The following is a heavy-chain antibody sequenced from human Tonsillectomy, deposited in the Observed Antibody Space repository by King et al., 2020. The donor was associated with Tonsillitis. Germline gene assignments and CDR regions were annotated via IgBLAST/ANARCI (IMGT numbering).Heavy chain of an antibody. V-gene: IGHV1-46*03. Sequence: VQLVESGAEVKKPGASMKVSCKASGYTFSSFYMHWVRQAPGQGLEWMGIINPSDGSTTYAQKFQGRITVTRDTSTSTVSMELSSLRSDDTPVYYCCRDRVHSVGPLHHDAFYIWGQGTLVTVSS. D-gene: IGHD3-3*01. CDR2: INPSDGST. J-gene: IGHJ3*02. CDR1: GYTFSSFY. CDR3: CRDRVHSVGPLHHDAFYI.